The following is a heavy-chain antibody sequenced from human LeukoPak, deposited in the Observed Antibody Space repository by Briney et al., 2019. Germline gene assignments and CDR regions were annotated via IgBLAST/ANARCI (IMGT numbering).Heavy chain of an antibody. V-gene: IGHV6-1*01. CDR2: TYYRSKWYN. CDR1: XA. CDR3: TRDGIRVLDY. Sequence: XAWNWIRQXPXXXXEWLGRTYYRSKWYNDYAVSVKSRIVINPDTSKNQFSLQLSSVTPEDTAVYYCTRDGIRVLDYWGQGILVTVSS. J-gene: IGHJ4*02. D-gene: IGHD1-1*01.